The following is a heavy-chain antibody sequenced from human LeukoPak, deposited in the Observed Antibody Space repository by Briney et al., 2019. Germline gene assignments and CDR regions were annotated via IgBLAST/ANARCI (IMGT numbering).Heavy chain of an antibody. CDR1: GYTFTSYA. Sequence: ASVKVSCKASGYTFTSYAMHWVRQAPGQRLEWMGWINAGNGNTKYSQKFQGRVTITRDTSAGTAYMELSSLRSEDTAVYYCARDRLDGYRSPLLVFDYWGQGTLVTVSS. V-gene: IGHV1-3*01. CDR2: INAGNGNT. J-gene: IGHJ4*02. CDR3: ARDRLDGYRSPLLVFDY. D-gene: IGHD5-24*01.